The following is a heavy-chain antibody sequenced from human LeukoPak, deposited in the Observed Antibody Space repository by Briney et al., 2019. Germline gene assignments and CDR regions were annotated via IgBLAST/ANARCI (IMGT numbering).Heavy chain of an antibody. V-gene: IGHV3-64*01. D-gene: IGHD1-26*01. Sequence: GGSLRLACAASGFTFSSYAMHWVRQAPGKGLEYVSAISSNGGSTYYANSVKGRFTISRDNAKNSLYPQMNSLRADDTAVYYCARARGGSTSDYWGQGTLVTVSS. CDR1: GFTFSSYA. CDR2: ISSNGGST. CDR3: ARARGGSTSDY. J-gene: IGHJ4*02.